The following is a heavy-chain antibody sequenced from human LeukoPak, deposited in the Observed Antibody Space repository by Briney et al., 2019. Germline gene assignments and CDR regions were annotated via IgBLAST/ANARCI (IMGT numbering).Heavy chain of an antibody. CDR2: IKQVGSEK. V-gene: IGHV3-7*01. CDR3: ARDARFLEWLLYVERWYFDY. Sequence: GGSLRLSCAASGFTFSSYWMIWVRQAPGKGLEWVANIKQVGSEKYYVDSVKGRFTISRDNAKNSLYLQMNSLRAEDTAVYYCARDARFLEWLLYVERWYFDYWGQGTLVTVSS. CDR1: GFTFSSYW. D-gene: IGHD3-3*01. J-gene: IGHJ4*02.